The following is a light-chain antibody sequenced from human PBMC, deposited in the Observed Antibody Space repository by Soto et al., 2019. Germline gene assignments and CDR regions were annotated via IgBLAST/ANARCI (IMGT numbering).Light chain of an antibody. J-gene: IGKJ1*01. V-gene: IGKV1-6*01. Sequence: AIQMTHPPPSLSASVGDRVTITCRASQGIRNDLGWYQQKPGKAPKLLIYAASSLQSGVPSRFSGSGSVKDFTLTISSLQPADFATDYCLQDYNYPRTFGHGTKLDIK. CDR1: QGIRND. CDR3: LQDYNYPRT. CDR2: AAS.